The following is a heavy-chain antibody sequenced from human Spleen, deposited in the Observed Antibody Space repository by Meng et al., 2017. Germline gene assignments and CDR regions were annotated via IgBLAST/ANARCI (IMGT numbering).Heavy chain of an antibody. D-gene: IGHD4-11*01. CDR2: INHSGTT. Sequence: QVQLQQWGAGLLKPSETLSLTCAVYGGSFSGYSWSWVRQPPGKGLEWIGEINHSGTTNYNPSLKSRVTISVDTSKNQFSLKLSSVTAADTAVYYGARGPTTMAHDFDYWGQGTLVTVSS. V-gene: IGHV4-34*01. CDR3: ARGPTTMAHDFDY. CDR1: GGSFSGYS. J-gene: IGHJ4*02.